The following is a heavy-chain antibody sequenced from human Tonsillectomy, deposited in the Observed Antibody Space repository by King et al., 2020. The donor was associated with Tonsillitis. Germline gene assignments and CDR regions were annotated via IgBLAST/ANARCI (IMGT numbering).Heavy chain of an antibody. J-gene: IGHJ6*02. CDR1: GFTFSSYG. CDR2: ISYDGSNK. V-gene: IGHV3-33*05. Sequence: VQLVESGGGVVQPGRSLRLSCAASGFTFSSYGMHWVRQAPGKGLEWVAVISYDGSNKYYADSVKGRFTISRDNAKNTLYLQMNSLRAEDTAVYYCARERGIAAAGLGYYYYYGMDVWGQGTTVTVSS. CDR3: ARERGIAAAGLGYYYYYGMDV. D-gene: IGHD6-13*01.